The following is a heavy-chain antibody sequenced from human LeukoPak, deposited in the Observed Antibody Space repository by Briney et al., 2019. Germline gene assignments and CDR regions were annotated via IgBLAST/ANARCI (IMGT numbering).Heavy chain of an antibody. CDR1: GFTVIDNY. J-gene: IGHJ4*02. CDR3: ARDHYGGLDY. CDR2: IYSGGST. V-gene: IGHV3-53*01. D-gene: IGHD3-10*01. Sequence: PGGSLRLPCAAFGFTVIDNYMDWVRPAPGRGLEWVSVIYSGGSTNYAHPVKGRFTISRDNRKNTLYLQMNSLRAEDTAIYYCARDHYGGLDYWGQGTLVTVSS.